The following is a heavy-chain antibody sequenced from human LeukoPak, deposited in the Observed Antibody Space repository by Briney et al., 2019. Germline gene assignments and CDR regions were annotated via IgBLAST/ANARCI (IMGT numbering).Heavy chain of an antibody. CDR3: ARRGYSYGPDWYFDL. CDR2: IYPGDSDT. CDR1: GYSFTSYW. D-gene: IGHD5-18*01. J-gene: IGHJ2*01. V-gene: IGHV5-51*01. Sequence: MRGESLKISCKGSGYSFTSYWIGWVRQVPGKGLEWMGIIYPGDSDTRYSPSFQGQVTISADKSISTAYLQRSSLKASDTAMYYCARRGYSYGPDWYFDLWGRGTLVTVSS.